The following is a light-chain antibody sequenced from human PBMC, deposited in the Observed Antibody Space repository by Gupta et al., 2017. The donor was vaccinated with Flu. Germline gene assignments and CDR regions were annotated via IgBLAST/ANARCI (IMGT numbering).Light chain of an antibody. CDR3: QAWDSTTVV. CDR1: KLGDTS. J-gene: IGLJ2*01. CDR2: QDN. Sequence: SYELLQSPSVSVSPGQTASITCSGDKLGDTSVCWYQQKAGQTPVMVIYQDNKRPSGIPERFSGPSSGKTATLTIDGTQPMDEADYYCQAWDSTTVVFGGGTKLAAL. V-gene: IGLV3-1*01.